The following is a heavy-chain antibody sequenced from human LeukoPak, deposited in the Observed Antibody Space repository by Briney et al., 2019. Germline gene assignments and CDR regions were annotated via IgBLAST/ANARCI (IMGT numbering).Heavy chain of an antibody. J-gene: IGHJ6*02. CDR1: GGTFSSYA. CDR2: IIPIFGTA. Sequence: SVTVSCKASGGTFSSYAISWVRQAPGQGLEWMGGIIPIFGTANYAQKFQGRVTITADESTSTAYMELSSLRSEDTAVYYCARVRAAYSGYDSTTRGTSYGMDVWGQGTTVTVSS. D-gene: IGHD5-12*01. CDR3: ARVRAAYSGYDSTTRGTSYGMDV. V-gene: IGHV1-69*13.